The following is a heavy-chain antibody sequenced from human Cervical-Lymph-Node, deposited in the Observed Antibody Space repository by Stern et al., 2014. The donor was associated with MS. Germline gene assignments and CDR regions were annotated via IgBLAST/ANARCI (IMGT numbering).Heavy chain of an antibody. CDR2: IWYDGSNK. V-gene: IGHV3-33*01. CDR1: GFTFSSYG. Sequence: VQLVESGGGVVQPGRSLRLSCAASGFTFSSYGMHWVRQAPGKGLEWVAVIWYDGSNKCYADPVKGRFTISRDNSKNTLYLQMNSLRAEDTAVYYCAREWIAVADYFDCWGQGALVTVSS. CDR3: AREWIAVADYFDC. D-gene: IGHD6-19*01. J-gene: IGHJ4*02.